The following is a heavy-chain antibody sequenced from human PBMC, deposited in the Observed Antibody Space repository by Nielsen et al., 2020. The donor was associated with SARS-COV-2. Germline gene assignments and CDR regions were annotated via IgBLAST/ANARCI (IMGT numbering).Heavy chain of an antibody. CDR1: GFTFSSYE. D-gene: IGHD3-10*01. CDR2: ISSSGSTI. CDR3: ARDSEPHRSGSGPFDI. J-gene: IGHJ4*02. V-gene: IGHV3-48*03. Sequence: GESLKISCAASGFTFSSYEMNWVRQAPGKGLEWVSYISSSGSTIYYADSVKGRFTISRDNAKNSLYLQMNSLRAEDTAVYYCARDSEPHRSGSGPFDIWGPGTLGTVSS.